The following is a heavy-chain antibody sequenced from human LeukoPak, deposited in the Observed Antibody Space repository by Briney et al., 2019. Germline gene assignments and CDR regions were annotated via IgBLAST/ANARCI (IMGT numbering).Heavy chain of an antibody. CDR1: GYTFTGYY. J-gene: IGHJ5*02. Sequence: ASVKVSCKASGYTFTGYYMHWVRQAPGQGLEWMGWINPNSGGTNYAQKFQGRVTMTRDTSISTAYMELSRLRSDDTAVYYCARDRGDYVWGSYRARNWFDPWGQGTLVTVSS. D-gene: IGHD3-16*02. V-gene: IGHV1-2*02. CDR3: ARDRGDYVWGSYRARNWFDP. CDR2: INPNSGGT.